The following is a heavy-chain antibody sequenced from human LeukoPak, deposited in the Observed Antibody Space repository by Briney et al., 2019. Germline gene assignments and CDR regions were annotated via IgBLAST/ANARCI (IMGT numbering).Heavy chain of an antibody. J-gene: IGHJ4*02. V-gene: IGHV4-39*07. Sequence: PSETLSLTCTVSGGSISSSIHYWGWVRQSPRKGLEWIGTIHYSGNTYYNPSLRSRLTISLDTSNNQFSLKLSSVTAADTAVYYCARGSEWELLFRWGQGTLVTVSS. CDR3: ARGSEWELLFR. CDR2: IHYSGNT. CDR1: GGSISSSIHY. D-gene: IGHD1-26*01.